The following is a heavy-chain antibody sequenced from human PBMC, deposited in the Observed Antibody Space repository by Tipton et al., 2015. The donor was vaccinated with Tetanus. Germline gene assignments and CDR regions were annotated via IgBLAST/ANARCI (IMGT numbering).Heavy chain of an antibody. CDR2: IYPGDSDT. V-gene: IGHV5-51*01. D-gene: IGHD2-8*01. J-gene: IGHJ4*02. CDR3: ARAHCIDGVCNFDF. Sequence: QLVQSGGEVKKPGESLKISCKGSGYIFTNYWIGWVRQKPGKGLEWMGIIYPGDSDTRYSPSFQGQVTISVDKSINTAYLQWSSLKASDTSVFYCARAHCIDGVCNFDFWGQGALVTVAS. CDR1: GYIFTNYW.